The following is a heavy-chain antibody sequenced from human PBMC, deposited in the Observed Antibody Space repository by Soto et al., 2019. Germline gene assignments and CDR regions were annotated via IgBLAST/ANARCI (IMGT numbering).Heavy chain of an antibody. CDR1: GGSISSGDYY. CDR2: IYYSGST. V-gene: IGHV4-30-4*01. Sequence: QVQLQESGPGLVKPSQTLSLTCTVSGGSISSGDYYWSWIRQPPGKGLEWIGYIYYSGSTYYKPSLKSRVTISVDTSKNQFSLKLSSVTAADTAVYYCARADGDQRGYFDYWGQGTLVTVSS. J-gene: IGHJ4*02. CDR3: ARADGDQRGYFDY. D-gene: IGHD4-17*01.